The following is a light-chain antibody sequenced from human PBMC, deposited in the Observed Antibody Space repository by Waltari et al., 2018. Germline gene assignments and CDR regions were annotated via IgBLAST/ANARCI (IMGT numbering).Light chain of an antibody. Sequence: DIVLPQSPGTPSLSPGERATLACRASQSVSRALAWYQQNPGQAPRLLIYGASNRATGIPDRFSGSGSGTDCSLIISRLEPEDFAVYYCQHYVSLPVTFGQGTKVEIK. CDR3: QHYVSLPVT. J-gene: IGKJ1*01. CDR2: GAS. CDR1: QSVSRA. V-gene: IGKV3-20*01.